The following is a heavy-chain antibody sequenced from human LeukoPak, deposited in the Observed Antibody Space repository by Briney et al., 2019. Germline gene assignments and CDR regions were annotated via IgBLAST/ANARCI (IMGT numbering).Heavy chain of an antibody. CDR3: ARGGGTYSGYTDYFDY. V-gene: IGHV1-69*05. CDR1: GGTFSSYA. Sequence: SVKVSCKASGGTFSSYAISWVRQAPGQGLEWMGGIIPIFGTANYAQKFQGRVTITTDESTSTAYMELSSLRSEDTAVYYCARGGGTYSGYTDYFDYWGQGTLVTVSS. J-gene: IGHJ4*02. CDR2: IIPIFGTA. D-gene: IGHD5-12*01.